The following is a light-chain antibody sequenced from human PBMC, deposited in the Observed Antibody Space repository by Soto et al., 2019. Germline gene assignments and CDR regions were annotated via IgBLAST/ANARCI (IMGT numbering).Light chain of an antibody. CDR1: SNDFGGYNY. V-gene: IGLV2-14*01. Sequence: QSVLTQPASASGSPGQSITISCTGTSNDFGGYNYVSWYQQHPGKAPKLMIYDVSNRPSGVSSRFSASKSGNTASLTIFGFQAEDEADYYCCSFTSTSTPYVFGTGTKVTVL. CDR2: DVS. J-gene: IGLJ1*01. CDR3: CSFTSTSTPYV.